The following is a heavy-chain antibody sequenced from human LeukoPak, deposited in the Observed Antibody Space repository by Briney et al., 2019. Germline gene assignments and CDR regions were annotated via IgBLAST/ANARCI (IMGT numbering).Heavy chain of an antibody. V-gene: IGHV3-72*01. J-gene: IGHJ4*02. CDR2: IKNKANSYGT. Sequence: GGSLRLSCAASRFSFSDHYMDWVRLAPGKGLEWVGRIKNKANSYGTDYAASVKGRFTLSRDDSKDSLYLQMNSLRSEDTALYYCTRVRLGAAARYFDYWGQGTLVTVSS. CDR1: RFSFSDHY. CDR3: TRVRLGAAARYFDY. D-gene: IGHD2-15*01.